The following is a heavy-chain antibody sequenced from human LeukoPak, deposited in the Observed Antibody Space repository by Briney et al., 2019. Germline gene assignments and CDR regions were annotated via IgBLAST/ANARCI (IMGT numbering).Heavy chain of an antibody. CDR1: GYTFTGYY. V-gene: IGHV1-2*02. J-gene: IGHJ4*02. Sequence: ASVKVSCKASGYTFTGYYMHWVRQAPGQGLEWMGWINPNSGGTNYAQKFQGRVTMTRDTSISTAYMELSRLRSDDTAVYYCARGLPTVTTPFDYWGQGTLVTVSS. CDR3: ARGLPTVTTPFDY. D-gene: IGHD4-17*01. CDR2: INPNSGGT.